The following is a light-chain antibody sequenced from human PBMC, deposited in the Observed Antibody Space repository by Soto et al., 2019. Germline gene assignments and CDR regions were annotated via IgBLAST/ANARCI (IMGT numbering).Light chain of an antibody. V-gene: IGLV1-40*01. CDR2: GNS. J-gene: IGLJ3*02. Sequence: QSVLTQPPSVSGAPGQRVTISCTGSSSNIGAGYDVHWYQQLPGTAPKLLIYGNSNRPSGVPDRFSGSKSGTSASLAITGLQAEDEADYYCQTYDSSLSGLRNWVFGGGTKLTVL. CDR3: QTYDSSLSGLRNWV. CDR1: SSNIGAGYD.